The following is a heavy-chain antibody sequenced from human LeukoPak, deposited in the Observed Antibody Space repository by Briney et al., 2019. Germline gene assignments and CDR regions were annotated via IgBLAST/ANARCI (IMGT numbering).Heavy chain of an antibody. J-gene: IGHJ4*02. V-gene: IGHV4-39*01. D-gene: IGHD3-22*01. Sequence: SETLSLTCSVSGGSISSSSYYWAWIRQPPGKGLEWIGSIYSRGNTYYNPSLKSRVTISVDTSKNHLSLQLTSVTAADTAVYFCARPSSETAGYYVSWGQGILVTLSS. CDR2: IYSRGNT. CDR3: ARPSSETAGYYVS. CDR1: GGSISSSSYY.